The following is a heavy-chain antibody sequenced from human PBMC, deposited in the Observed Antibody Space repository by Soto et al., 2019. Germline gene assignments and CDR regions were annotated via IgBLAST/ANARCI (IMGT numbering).Heavy chain of an antibody. D-gene: IGHD6-13*01. CDR3: ARIIAAAGGRRYFDL. Sequence: QVQLVESGGGLVKPGGSLRLSCAASGFTFSDYYMSWIRQAPGKGLEWVSYISSSSSYTNYADSVKGRFTIPRDNAKNSLSLQMNSLRAEDTAVYYCARIIAAAGGRRYFDLWGRGTLVTVSS. J-gene: IGHJ2*01. CDR1: GFTFSDYY. V-gene: IGHV3-11*05. CDR2: ISSSSSYT.